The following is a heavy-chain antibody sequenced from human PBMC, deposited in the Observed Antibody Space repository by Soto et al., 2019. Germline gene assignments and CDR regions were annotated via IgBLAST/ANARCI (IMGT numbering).Heavy chain of an antibody. CDR3: ARPYCGTNSCHNWFDP. CDR1: GYIFTDYD. CDR2: INPNSGGT. V-gene: IGHV1-2*02. Sequence: ASVKVSCKASGYIFTDYDVNWVRQAPGQGLEWMGWINPNSGGTKYAQKFQGRVTMTTDTSISTAYMELSRLRSDDTAVYYCARPYCGTNSCHNWFDPWGQGTLVTVSS. D-gene: IGHD2-2*01. J-gene: IGHJ5*02.